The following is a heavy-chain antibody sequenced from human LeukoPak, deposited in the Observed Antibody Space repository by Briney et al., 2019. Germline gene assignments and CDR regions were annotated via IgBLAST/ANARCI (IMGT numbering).Heavy chain of an antibody. CDR1: GGSFSGYY. CDR2: INHSGST. J-gene: IGHJ4*02. Sequence: SETPSLTCAVYGGSFSGYYWSWIRQPPGKGLEWIGEINHSGSTNYNPSLKSRVTISVDTSKNQFSLKLSSVTAADTAVYYCARAPSTVVPYYFDYWGQGTLVTVSS. V-gene: IGHV4-34*01. CDR3: ARAPSTVVPYYFDY. D-gene: IGHD4-23*01.